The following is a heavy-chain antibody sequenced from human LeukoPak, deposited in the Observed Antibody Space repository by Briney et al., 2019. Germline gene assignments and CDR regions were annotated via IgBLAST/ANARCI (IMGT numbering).Heavy chain of an antibody. CDR3: ARDSLGFGELLD. CDR1: GGSISSYY. D-gene: IGHD3-10*01. Sequence: PSETLSLTCTVSGGSISSYYWSGIRQPPGKGLEWIGYIYYSGSTNYNPSLKSRVTISVDTSKNQFSLKLSSVTAADTAVYYCARDSLGFGELLDWGQGTLVTVSS. J-gene: IGHJ4*02. V-gene: IGHV4-59*01. CDR2: IYYSGST.